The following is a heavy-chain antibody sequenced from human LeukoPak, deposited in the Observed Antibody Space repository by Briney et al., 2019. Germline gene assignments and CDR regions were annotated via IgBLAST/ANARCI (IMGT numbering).Heavy chain of an antibody. D-gene: IGHD3-3*01. CDR2: VKQDGSEK. CDR3: ARDTTPYYDFWSGSLFDY. CDR1: GFTFSSYW. J-gene: IGHJ4*02. Sequence: GGSLRLSCADSGFTFSSYWMTWVRQAPGKGLEWVANVKQDGSEKYYVDSVKGRFTISRDNAKNSLYLQMNSLRAEDTAVYYCARDTTPYYDFWSGSLFDYWGQGTLVTVSS. V-gene: IGHV3-7*01.